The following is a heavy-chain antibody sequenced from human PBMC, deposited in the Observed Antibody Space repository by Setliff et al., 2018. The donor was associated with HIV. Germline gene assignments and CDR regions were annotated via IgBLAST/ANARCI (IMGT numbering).Heavy chain of an antibody. D-gene: IGHD3-3*01. V-gene: IGHV3-48*03. CDR3: ARRGPLEWSYYPRPNWFDP. Sequence: PGGSLRLSCAASGFSFSSSEMNWVRQAPGKGLEWVSYISSSGSARFYAESVKGRFTISRDNARNSLYLQMNSLRVEDTAVYYCARRGPLEWSYYPRPNWFDPWGQGTQVTVSS. J-gene: IGHJ5*02. CDR1: GFSFSSSE. CDR2: ISSSGSAR.